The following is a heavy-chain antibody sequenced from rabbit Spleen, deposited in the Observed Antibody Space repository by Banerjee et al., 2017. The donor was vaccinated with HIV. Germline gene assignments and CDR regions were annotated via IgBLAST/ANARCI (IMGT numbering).Heavy chain of an antibody. V-gene: IGHV1S40*01. CDR1: GFDFSRGYD. Sequence: QQLVESGGGLVKPGASLTLTCKASGFDFSRGYDMCWVRQAPGKGLEWIGCIYTGNVKTDSASGAKGRFTISKSSSATVTLKMTSLTVADTATYFCARDAGRGHYIDGYFDLWGQGTLVTVS. J-gene: IGHJ4*01. CDR2: IYTGNVKT. CDR3: ARDAGRGHYIDGYFDL. D-gene: IGHD8-1*01.